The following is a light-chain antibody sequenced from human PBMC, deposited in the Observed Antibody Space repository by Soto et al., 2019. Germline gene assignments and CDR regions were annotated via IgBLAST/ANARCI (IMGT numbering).Light chain of an antibody. Sequence: SYELTQPLSVSVALGQTARITCGGNNIGRKNVNWYHQKPGQAPVLVIYRDSKRPSGIPERFSGSNSGNTATLTISRAQAGDEADYYCQVWDSSTVLFGGGTKVTVL. CDR2: RDS. J-gene: IGLJ2*01. CDR3: QVWDSSTVL. V-gene: IGLV3-9*01. CDR1: NIGRKN.